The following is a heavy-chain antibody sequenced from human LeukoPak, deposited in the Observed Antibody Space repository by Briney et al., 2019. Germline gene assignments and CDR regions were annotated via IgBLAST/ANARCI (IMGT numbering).Heavy chain of an antibody. CDR1: GFTFSSYW. J-gene: IGHJ4*02. Sequence: GGSLRLSCAASGFTFSSYWMSWVRQAPGKGLEGVANIKQDGSEKYYVDSVKGRFTISRDNAKNSLYLQMNSLRAEDTAVYYCARDQMGGYSYGYNDYWGQGTLVTVSS. D-gene: IGHD5-18*01. CDR3: ARDQMGGYSYGYNDY. CDR2: IKQDGSEK. V-gene: IGHV3-7*01.